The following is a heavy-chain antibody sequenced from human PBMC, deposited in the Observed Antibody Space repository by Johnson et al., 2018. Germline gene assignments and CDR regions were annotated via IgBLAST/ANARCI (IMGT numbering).Heavy chain of an antibody. CDR1: GFIFDDYA. CDR3: AKDVTLGYNNGGYFDY. CDR2: ISWNSDTR. Sequence: EVQLVEAGGGLVQPGMSLRLSCAASGFIFDDYAMHWVRQVPGKGLEWVSGISWNSDTRGYADPVKGRFTISSDHAKNSLYLQMNSLRAEDTALDYCAKDVTLGYNNGGYFDYWGQGTLVTVSS. V-gene: IGHV3-9*01. D-gene: IGHD1-14*01. J-gene: IGHJ4*02.